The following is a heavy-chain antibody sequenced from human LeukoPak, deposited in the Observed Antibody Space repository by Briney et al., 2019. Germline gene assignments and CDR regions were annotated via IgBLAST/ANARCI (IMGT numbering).Heavy chain of an antibody. CDR2: ISYHGSNK. Sequence: GGSLRLSCAASGFTFSSYAMHWVRQAPGKGLEWVAVISYHGSNKYYADSVKGRFTISRDNSKNTLYLQMNSLRAEDTAVYYCGRVIAVAGPFFDYWGRGPLVTFSS. CDR1: GFTFSSYA. V-gene: IGHV3-30*04. J-gene: IGHJ4*02. CDR3: GRVIAVAGPFFDY. D-gene: IGHD6-19*01.